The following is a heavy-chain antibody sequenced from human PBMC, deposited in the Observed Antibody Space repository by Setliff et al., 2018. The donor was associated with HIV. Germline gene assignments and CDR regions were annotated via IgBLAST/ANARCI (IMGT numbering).Heavy chain of an antibody. J-gene: IGHJ6*03. D-gene: IGHD1-26*01. CDR2: VSNGGDT. Sequence: LSLPCAVSGGSTNNYYLTSIRQPPGRGLEWIGSVSNGGDTNYNPSPTSRVSLALDTSKTQFSLKLTSVTAADTAVYYCARGVNSGTYWGYYYYMDVWGKGTTVTVSS. CDR3: ARGVNSGTYWGYYYYMDV. CDR1: GGSTNNYY. V-gene: IGHV4-59*01.